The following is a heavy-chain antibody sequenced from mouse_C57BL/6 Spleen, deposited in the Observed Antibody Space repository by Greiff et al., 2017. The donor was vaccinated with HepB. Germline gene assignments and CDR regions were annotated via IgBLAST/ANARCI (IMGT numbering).Heavy chain of an antibody. D-gene: IGHD1-1*02. CDR1: GYTFTSYW. Sequence: QVQLQQSGAELVRPGSSVKLSCKASGYTFTSYWMDWVKQRPGQGLEWIGNIYPSDSETHYNQKFKDKATLTVDKSSSTAYMQLSSLTSEDSAVYYCARLGGGAMDYWGQGTSVTVSS. V-gene: IGHV1-61*01. J-gene: IGHJ4*01. CDR2: IYPSDSET. CDR3: ARLGGGAMDY.